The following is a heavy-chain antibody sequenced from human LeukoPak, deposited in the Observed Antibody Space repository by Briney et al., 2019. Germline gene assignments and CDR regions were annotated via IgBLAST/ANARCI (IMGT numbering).Heavy chain of an antibody. Sequence: PSQTLSLTCAVSGGSISSGGYSWSWIRQPPGKGLEWIGYIYYSGSTNYNPSLKSRVTISVDTSKNQFSLKLSSVTAADTAVYYCARHASDLWFGGRVDAFDIWGQGTMVTVSS. D-gene: IGHD3-10*01. V-gene: IGHV4-30-4*07. CDR3: ARHASDLWFGGRVDAFDI. CDR2: IYYSGST. CDR1: GGSISSGGYS. J-gene: IGHJ3*02.